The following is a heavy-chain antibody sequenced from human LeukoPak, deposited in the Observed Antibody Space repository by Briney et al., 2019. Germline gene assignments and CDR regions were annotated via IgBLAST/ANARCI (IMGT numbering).Heavy chain of an antibody. CDR2: FNAGNGNT. Sequence: ASVKVSCKASGYTFTSYAMHWVRQAPGQRLEWMGWFNAGNGNTKYSQKFQGRVTITRDTSASTAYMELSSLRSEDTAVYYCARGGGISGRIAARTLYYWGQGTLVTVSS. D-gene: IGHD6-6*01. CDR1: GYTFTSYA. J-gene: IGHJ4*02. CDR3: ARGGGISGRIAARTLYY. V-gene: IGHV1-3*01.